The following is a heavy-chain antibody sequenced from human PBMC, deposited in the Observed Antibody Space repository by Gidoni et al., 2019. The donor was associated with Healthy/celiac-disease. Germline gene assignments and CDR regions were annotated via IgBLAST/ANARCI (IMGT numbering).Heavy chain of an antibody. D-gene: IGHD2-15*01. V-gene: IGHV4-59*01. CDR2: IYTSGST. CDR1: GGPISSYY. CDR3: ARDGTPGIYGVSGCDP. J-gene: IGHJ5*02. Sequence: QVQLQESGRGLVKPSETLSLTCPVSGGPISSYYWSWLRQPPGKGLEWIGYIYTSGSTNYNPSLKSRVTISVDTSKNQFSRKLSSVTAADTAVYYCARDGTPGIYGVSGCDPWGQRTLVTVSS.